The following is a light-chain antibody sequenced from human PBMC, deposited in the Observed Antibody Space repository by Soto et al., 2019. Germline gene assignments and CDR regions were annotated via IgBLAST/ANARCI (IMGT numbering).Light chain of an antibody. CDR3: CSYAGSNAVV. Sequence: QSALTQPASVSGSPGQSITISCTGTSSDVGIYNLVYWYRQHPGKAPQLIIYEGIKRPSGVSNRFSGSKSGNTASLTISGLQAEDEADYYCCSYAGSNAVVFGGGTKLTVL. CDR2: EGI. V-gene: IGLV2-23*01. J-gene: IGLJ2*01. CDR1: SSDVGIYNL.